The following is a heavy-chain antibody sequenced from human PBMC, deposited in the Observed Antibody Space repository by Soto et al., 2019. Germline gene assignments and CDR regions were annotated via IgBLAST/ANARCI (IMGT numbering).Heavy chain of an antibody. Sequence: EVQLVESGGGLVQPGGSLRLCCAASGFTFSSYSMNWVRQAPGKGLEWVSYISSSSSTIYYADSVKGRFTISRDNAKNSLYLQMNSLRDEDTAVYYCAKDMYYYDSSGPRWGQGTLVTVSS. CDR2: ISSSSSTI. V-gene: IGHV3-48*02. D-gene: IGHD3-22*01. CDR3: AKDMYYYDSSGPR. CDR1: GFTFSSYS. J-gene: IGHJ4*02.